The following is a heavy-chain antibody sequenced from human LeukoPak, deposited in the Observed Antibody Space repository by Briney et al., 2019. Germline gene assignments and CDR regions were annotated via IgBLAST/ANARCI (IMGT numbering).Heavy chain of an antibody. V-gene: IGHV3-23*01. Sequence: GGSLRLSCAASEFTFSSYAMSWVRQAPGKGLEWVSCISASGGTTYYADSVEGRFTISRDNSRNTLYLQMNSLRAEDTAVYYCAKDLTGHTTPLFDYWGQGTLVIVSS. CDR1: EFTFSSYA. CDR3: AKDLTGHTTPLFDY. D-gene: IGHD3-9*01. CDR2: ISASGGTT. J-gene: IGHJ4*02.